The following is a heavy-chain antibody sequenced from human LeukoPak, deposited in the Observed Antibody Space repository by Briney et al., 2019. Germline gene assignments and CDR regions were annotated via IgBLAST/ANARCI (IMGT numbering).Heavy chain of an antibody. D-gene: IGHD6-6*01. CDR2: MNPNSGNT. J-gene: IGHJ4*02. CDR1: GYTFTSYD. Sequence: ASVKVSCKASGYTFTSYDINWVRQATGQGLEWMGWMNPNSGNTGYAQKFQGRVTMTRNTSISTAYMELSSLRSEDTAVYYCARTRIAARYFYYWGQGTLVTVSS. CDR3: ARTRIAARYFYY. V-gene: IGHV1-8*01.